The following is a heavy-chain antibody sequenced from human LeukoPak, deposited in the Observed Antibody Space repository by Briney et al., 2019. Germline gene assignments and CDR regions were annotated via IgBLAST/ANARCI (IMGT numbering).Heavy chain of an antibody. J-gene: IGHJ4*01. Sequence: SSETLSLTCAVYGGSFSDYYWTWIRQPPGKGLEWIGEINHTGSTNYNPSLKSRVTISVDTSKNQLSLKLSSVTAADTAVYYCTRGGSYCSGGRCSQTFDYWGQGTPVTVS. V-gene: IGHV4-34*01. CDR2: INHTGST. CDR1: GGSFSDYY. D-gene: IGHD2-15*01. CDR3: TRGGSYCSGGRCSQTFDY.